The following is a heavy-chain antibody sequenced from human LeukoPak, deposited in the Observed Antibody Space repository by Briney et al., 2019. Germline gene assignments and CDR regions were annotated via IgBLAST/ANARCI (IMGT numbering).Heavy chain of an antibody. Sequence: KTGGSLRLSCAASGFTFSSYSMNWVRQAPGQGLEWVSSISSSSSYIYYADSVKGRFTISRDNAKNSLYLQMNSLRAEDTAVYYCASPNPRIAARPYYYYYMDVWGKGTTVTVSS. J-gene: IGHJ6*03. D-gene: IGHD6-6*01. CDR1: GFTFSSYS. CDR3: ASPNPRIAARPYYYYYMDV. V-gene: IGHV3-21*01. CDR2: ISSSSSYI.